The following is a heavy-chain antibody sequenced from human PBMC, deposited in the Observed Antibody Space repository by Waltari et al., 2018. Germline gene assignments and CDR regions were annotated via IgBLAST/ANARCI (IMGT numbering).Heavy chain of an antibody. V-gene: IGHV5-51*01. CDR3: ARHVVPAVSYYYMDV. J-gene: IGHJ6*03. D-gene: IGHD2-2*01. Sequence: EVQLVQSGAEVKKPGESLKISCKGSGYSFTSYWIGWVRQMPGKGLEWMGIIYPGYSDTRYSPSFQGQVTISADKSISTAYLQWSSLKASDTAMYYCARHVVPAVSYYYMDVWGKGTTVTVSS. CDR1: GYSFTSYW. CDR2: IYPGYSDT.